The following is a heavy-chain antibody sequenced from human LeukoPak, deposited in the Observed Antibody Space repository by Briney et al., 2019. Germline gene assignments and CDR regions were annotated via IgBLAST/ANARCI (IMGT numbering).Heavy chain of an antibody. CDR1: GGSISSYY. Sequence: PSETLSLTCTVSGGSISSYYWSWIRQPPGKALEWIGYIYYSGSTNYNPSLKSRVTISVDTSKNQFSLKLSSVTAADTAVYYCARAKEERGFLSGFDIWGQGTMVTVSS. D-gene: IGHD3-3*01. CDR2: IYYSGST. J-gene: IGHJ3*02. CDR3: ARAKEERGFLSGFDI. V-gene: IGHV4-59*08.